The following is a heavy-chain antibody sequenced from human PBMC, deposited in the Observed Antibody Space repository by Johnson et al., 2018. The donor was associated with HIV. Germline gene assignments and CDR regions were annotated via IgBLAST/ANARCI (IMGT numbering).Heavy chain of an antibody. CDR3: ARGGLTYYYDSSGYPDAFDI. J-gene: IGHJ3*02. D-gene: IGHD3-22*01. CDR1: EFTFDDYA. CDR2: ISWNSGSI. Sequence: VQLVESGGGLVQPGGSLRLSCAASEFTFDDYAMHWVRQAPGKGLEWVSGISWNSGSIGYADSVKGRFTISRDNSKNTLYLQRNSLRAEDTAVYYGARGGLTYYYDSSGYPDAFDIWGQGTMVIVSS. V-gene: IGHV3-9*01.